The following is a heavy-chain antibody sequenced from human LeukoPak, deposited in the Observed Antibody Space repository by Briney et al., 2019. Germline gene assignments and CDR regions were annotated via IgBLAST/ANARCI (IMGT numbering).Heavy chain of an antibody. V-gene: IGHV3-7*01. Sequence: GGSLRLSCAASGFMFSNYWMNWVRQAPGKGLEWVANINQDGSEKYYVDSVKGRFTISRDNAKNSLYLQMNSLRADDTAVYYCARDADNSYDTSALVYWGQGTLVTVSP. J-gene: IGHJ4*02. CDR1: GFMFSNYW. CDR2: INQDGSEK. D-gene: IGHD3-22*01. CDR3: ARDADNSYDTSALVY.